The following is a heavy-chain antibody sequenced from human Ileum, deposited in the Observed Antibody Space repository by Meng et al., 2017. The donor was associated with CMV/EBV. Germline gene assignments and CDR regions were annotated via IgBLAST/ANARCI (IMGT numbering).Heavy chain of an antibody. Sequence: SETLSLTCTVSGGSISSYYWSWIRQPPGKGLEWIGYIFYSGSTNYNPPLKSRVPISVDTSKNQFTLKLSSVTAADTAVYCCARDFLGLGCSSTSCDYWYFDLWGRGTLVTVSS. CDR1: GGSISSYY. D-gene: IGHD2-2*01. CDR2: IFYSGST. CDR3: ARDFLGLGCSSTSCDYWYFDL. V-gene: IGHV4-59*01. J-gene: IGHJ2*01.